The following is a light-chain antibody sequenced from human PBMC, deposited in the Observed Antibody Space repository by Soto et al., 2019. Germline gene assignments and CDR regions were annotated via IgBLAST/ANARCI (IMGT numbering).Light chain of an antibody. Sequence: DIPMTQSPSTLSASVGDRVTITCRASQSIDSWLAWYQQKPGKAPNLLLYKTSNLESGVPSRFSGSGSGTEFSLTISSLQPDDFATYYCQQYKSFSLTFGGGTRVEVK. J-gene: IGKJ4*01. CDR2: KTS. CDR3: QQYKSFSLT. CDR1: QSIDSW. V-gene: IGKV1-5*03.